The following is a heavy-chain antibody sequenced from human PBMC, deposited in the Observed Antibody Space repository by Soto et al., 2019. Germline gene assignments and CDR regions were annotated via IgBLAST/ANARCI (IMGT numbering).Heavy chain of an antibody. CDR2: IDIFSATI. CDR3: ERDGVDEIDY. J-gene: IGHJ4*02. Sequence: EVQLVESGGGLVQPGGSLRLSCAASGFTFSDYNMIWVRQAPGKGLEWVSYIDIFSATIYYADSVKGRCNISRDNAKNSLDLQMNSLRDEDTSVYYCERDGVDEIDYWGQGTLVTVSS. CDR1: GFTFSDYN. D-gene: IGHD2-15*01. V-gene: IGHV3-48*02.